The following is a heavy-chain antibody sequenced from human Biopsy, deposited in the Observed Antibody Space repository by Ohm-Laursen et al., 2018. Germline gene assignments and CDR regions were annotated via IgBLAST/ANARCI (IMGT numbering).Heavy chain of an antibody. CDR2: VYFTGST. D-gene: IGHD2-15*01. CDR1: SHSIRSYY. Sequence: SHTLSLLCTVSSHSIRSYYWSGIPQTPEKGLEWIGHVYFTGSTNFNPYIQSRVHISVDTSRVRFSLTLSYVTAADTAIYYCARDRRGDSYMDVWGQGTTVTVSS. V-gene: IGHV4-59*01. CDR3: ARDRRGDSYMDV. J-gene: IGHJ6*02.